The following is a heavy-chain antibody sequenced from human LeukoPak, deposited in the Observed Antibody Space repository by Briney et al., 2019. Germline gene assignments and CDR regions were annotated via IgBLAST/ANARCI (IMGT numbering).Heavy chain of an antibody. J-gene: IGHJ1*01. D-gene: IGHD2-15*01. Sequence: ASVKVSCKASGYNFNNYGISWMRQAPGQGLEWMGRISAYNGNTNYAQKVQGRVTMTTDTSTSTAYMELRSLRSDDTAVYYCARDSADCSGGSCYSAEYFQHWGQGTLVTVSS. V-gene: IGHV1-18*01. CDR2: ISAYNGNT. CDR1: GYNFNNYG. CDR3: ARDSADCSGGSCYSAEYFQH.